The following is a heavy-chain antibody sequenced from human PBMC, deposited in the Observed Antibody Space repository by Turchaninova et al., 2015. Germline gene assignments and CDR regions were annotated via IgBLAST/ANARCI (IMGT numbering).Heavy chain of an antibody. CDR3: ARDRGGDRYFDY. J-gene: IGHJ4*02. Sequence: EVQLVESGGGLVQPGGSLRLSCAASGFTFSSSSINWVRQAPGKGLEWISFISSSSTTIHYADSVKGRFTIPRDNAKNSLYLQMNSLRADDTAVYYCARDRGGDRYFDYWGQGTLVTVSS. CDR2: ISSSSTTI. CDR1: GFTFSSSS. D-gene: IGHD2-21*02. V-gene: IGHV3-48*04.